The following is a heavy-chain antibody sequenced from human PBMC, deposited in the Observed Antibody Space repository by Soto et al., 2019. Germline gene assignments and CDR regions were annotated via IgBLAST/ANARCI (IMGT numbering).Heavy chain of an antibody. CDR3: AKSLSTLTSTYYYYGFDV. J-gene: IGHJ6*02. D-gene: IGHD3-9*01. CDR1: GFTFSTYG. V-gene: IGHV3-30*18. CDR2: ISYDGSNK. Sequence: QVQLVESGGGVVQPGKSLRLTCAASGFTFSTYGIHWVRQAPGKGLEWVAVISYDGSNKYYTESVKGRFTISRDNSQNTLDRQMNFLIAEDTAVDYCAKSLSTLTSTYYYYGFDVWGQGTTVTVSS.